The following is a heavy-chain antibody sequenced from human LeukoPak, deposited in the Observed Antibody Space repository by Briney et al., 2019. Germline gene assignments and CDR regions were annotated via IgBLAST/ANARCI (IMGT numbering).Heavy chain of an antibody. Sequence: KPSETLSLTCTVSGGSISSGGYYWGWIRQHPGKGLEWIGYIYYSGSTYYNPSLKSRVTISVDTSKNQFSLKLSSVTAADTAVYYCAREKGGGDLRTGVNAFDIWGQGTMVTVSS. V-gene: IGHV4-31*03. CDR1: GGSISSGGYY. CDR3: AREKGGGDLRTGVNAFDI. D-gene: IGHD2-21*01. J-gene: IGHJ3*02. CDR2: IYYSGST.